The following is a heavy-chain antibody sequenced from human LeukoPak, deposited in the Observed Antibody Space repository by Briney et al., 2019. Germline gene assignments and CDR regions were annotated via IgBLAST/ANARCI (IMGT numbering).Heavy chain of an antibody. CDR2: ISAYNGNT. D-gene: IGHD4-23*01. CDR3: ARDDGGNSGYYFDY. CDR1: GYTFTSYG. V-gene: IGHV1-18*01. Sequence: RRASVKVSCKASGYTFTSYGISWVRQAPGQGLEWMGWISAYNGNTNYAQKLQGRVTMTTDTSTSTAYMELRSLRSDDTAVYYCARDDGGNSGYYFDYWGQGTLVTVSS. J-gene: IGHJ4*02.